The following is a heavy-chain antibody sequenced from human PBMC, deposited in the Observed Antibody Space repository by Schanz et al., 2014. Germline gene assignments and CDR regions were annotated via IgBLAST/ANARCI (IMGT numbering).Heavy chain of an antibody. CDR2: ISPYNGNT. Sequence: QVQLVQSGAEVKKPGASVKVSCKASGYTFTNYGVSWVRQAPGQGLEWVAWISPYNGNTAYAQNLKGRVRMTTDTSTATAYMELRSLTSDDTAVYYCARDRVYRFLKGENRFYGDYGGEGT. D-gene: IGHD3-3*01. J-gene: IGHJ4*02. CDR3: ARDRVYRFLKGENRFYGDY. V-gene: IGHV1-18*01. CDR1: GYTFTNYG.